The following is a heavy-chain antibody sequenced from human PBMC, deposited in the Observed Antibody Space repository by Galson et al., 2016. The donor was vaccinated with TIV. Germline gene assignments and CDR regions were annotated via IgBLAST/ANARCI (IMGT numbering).Heavy chain of an antibody. CDR2: IENDGSNK. CDR3: AKDQGQVGNYFGHAFDI. J-gene: IGHJ3*02. D-gene: IGHD1-7*01. V-gene: IGHV3-30*02. CDR1: GFIFTSYW. Sequence: SLRLSCAASGFIFTSYWMTWVRQAPGKGLEWVAFIENDGSNKYYPDSMKGRFTVSRDNSKNTLYLHMNSLRPEATAIYYCAKDQGQVGNYFGHAFDIWGQGTMVTVSS.